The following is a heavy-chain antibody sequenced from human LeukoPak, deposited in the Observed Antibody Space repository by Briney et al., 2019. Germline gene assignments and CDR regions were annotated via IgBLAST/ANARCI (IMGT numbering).Heavy chain of an antibody. CDR1: GFTFSSYA. CDR2: ISYDGSNK. D-gene: IGHD6-19*01. Sequence: SGGSLRLSCAASGFTFSSYAMHWARQAPGKGLEWVAVISYDGSNKYYADSVKGRFTISRDNSKNTLYLQMNSLRAEDTAVYYCASVVIAVAGNFDYWGQGTLVTVSS. CDR3: ASVVIAVAGNFDY. J-gene: IGHJ4*02. V-gene: IGHV3-30*04.